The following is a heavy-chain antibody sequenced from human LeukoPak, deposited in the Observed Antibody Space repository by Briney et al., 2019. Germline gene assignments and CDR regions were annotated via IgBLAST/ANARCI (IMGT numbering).Heavy chain of an antibody. J-gene: IGHJ5*02. V-gene: IGHV3-33*01. CDR1: GFTFSNYG. CDR2: IWSDGSNK. D-gene: IGHD2-15*01. CDR3: ARVTMVAAASYNWFVP. Sequence: PGGSLRLSCAASGFTFSNYGMHWVRQAPGKGLEWVAVIWSDGSNKCYADSVRGRFTISRDNSKNTLYLQMNSLRAEDTAVYYCARVTMVAAASYNWFVPWGQGTLVTVSS.